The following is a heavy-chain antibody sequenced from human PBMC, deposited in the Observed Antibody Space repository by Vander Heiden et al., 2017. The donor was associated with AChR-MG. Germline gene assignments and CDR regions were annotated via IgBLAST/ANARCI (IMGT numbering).Heavy chain of an antibody. J-gene: IGHJ4*02. V-gene: IGHV3-23*01. Sequence: VQSLDSGGDFVQPGGSLRLSCAASGFTFSTYAMSWVRQARGKGLEGVSGITGRGGSTYYADSVQGRFTCSRDDSKETMYMKMNSLRVEDTAGYYCVNDEWDYWGQGTLVTVSS. CDR2: ITGRGGST. CDR1: GFTFSTYA. CDR3: VNDEWDY. D-gene: IGHD3-3*01.